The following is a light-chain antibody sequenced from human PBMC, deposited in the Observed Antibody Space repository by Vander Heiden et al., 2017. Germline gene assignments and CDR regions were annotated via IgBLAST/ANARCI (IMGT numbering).Light chain of an antibody. J-gene: IGLJ2*01. CDR3: YYGDDNNLDGV. Sequence: QAPVRGRDKDSERPSGIPERFAGYSSGTKVTLTISGAQVEDEADYYCYYGDDNNLDGVFGGGTKLTVL. CDR2: KDS. V-gene: IGLV3-27*01.